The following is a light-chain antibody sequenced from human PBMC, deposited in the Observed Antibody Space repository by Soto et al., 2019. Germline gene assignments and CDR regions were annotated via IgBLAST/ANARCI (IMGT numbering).Light chain of an antibody. V-gene: IGLV2-14*02. CDR2: EVT. CDR3: AAWDDSLNGRV. Sequence: QSVLTQPASVSGSPGQSITISCTGFSSDIGTYNLVSWYQQHPGKAPKLMIYEVTKRPSGVPDRFSGSKSGTSASLAISGLQSEDEADYYCAAWDDSLNGRVFGGGTKLTVL. CDR1: SSDIGTYNL. J-gene: IGLJ3*02.